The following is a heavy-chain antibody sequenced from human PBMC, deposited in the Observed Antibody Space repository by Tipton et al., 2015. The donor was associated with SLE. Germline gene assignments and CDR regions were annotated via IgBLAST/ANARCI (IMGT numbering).Heavy chain of an antibody. V-gene: IGHV3-20*04. CDR1: GFTFDDFG. J-gene: IGHJ4*02. D-gene: IGHD1-1*01. Sequence: SLRLSCAASGFTFDDFGMSWVRQAPGKGLEWVSNIDWNGGTTGYAGSVKGRFTISRDNAKNTLYLQMNSLRADDTAVYYCARDLQPIRGTGPFDYWGQGTLVTVSS. CDR2: IDWNGGTT. CDR3: ARDLQPIRGTGPFDY.